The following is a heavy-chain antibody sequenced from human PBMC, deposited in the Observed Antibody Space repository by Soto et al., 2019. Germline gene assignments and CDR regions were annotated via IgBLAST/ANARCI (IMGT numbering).Heavy chain of an antibody. V-gene: IGHV4-34*01. D-gene: IGHD2-15*01. CDR2: INHSGGT. CDR3: ARGRGYCSGGSCYPNAFDI. J-gene: IGHJ3*02. CDR1: GGSFSGYS. Sequence: SETLSLTCAVYGGSFSGYSWSWIRQPPGKGLEWIGEINHSGGTNYNPSLKSRVNISVDTSKNQFSLRLSSVTAAATAVYYCARGRGYCSGGSCYPNAFDIWGQWTVVTVSS.